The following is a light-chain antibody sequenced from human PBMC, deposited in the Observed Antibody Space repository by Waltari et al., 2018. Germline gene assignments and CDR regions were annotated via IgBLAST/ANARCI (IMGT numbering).Light chain of an antibody. CDR1: RGDVGGYIY. CDR3: SSYTSATTLSVV. J-gene: IGLJ2*01. Sequence: QSALTQPASVSGSPGQSITTSCTGPRGDVGGYIYVPWYQQHAGNAPKGIISEVSNRPSGVSTRFSASKSGDTASLTISGLQAEDEATYYCSSYTSATTLSVVFGGGTKVTVL. CDR2: EVS. V-gene: IGLV2-14*01.